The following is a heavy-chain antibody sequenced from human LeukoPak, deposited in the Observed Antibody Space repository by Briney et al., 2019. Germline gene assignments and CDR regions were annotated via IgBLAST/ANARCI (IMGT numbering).Heavy chain of an antibody. D-gene: IGHD6-13*01. CDR2: IYSGGST. V-gene: IGHV3-66*01. CDR1: GITVSNNY. J-gene: IGHJ5*02. CDR3: AXXPPAVAXNXYA. Sequence: GGSLRLSCAASGITVSNNYMNWVRQAPGKGLEWVSLIYSGGSTYYADSVKGRFTISRDNSKNTLYLQMNSLRAEDTAVYYCAXXPPAVAXNXYAWGQXXXVTV.